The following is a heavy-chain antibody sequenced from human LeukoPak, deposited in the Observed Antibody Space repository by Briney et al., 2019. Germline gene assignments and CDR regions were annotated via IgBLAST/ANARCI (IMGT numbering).Heavy chain of an antibody. V-gene: IGHV1-69*13. J-gene: IGHJ4*02. CDR1: GGTFSSNA. CDR2: IIPIFGTA. Sequence: SVKVSCKASGGTFSSNAISWVRQAPGQGLEWMGGIIPIFGTANYAQKFQGRVTITADESTSTAYMELSSLRSEDTAVYYCAREDVDIVATSYGDIIYYFDYWGQGTLVTVSS. D-gene: IGHD5-12*01. CDR3: AREDVDIVATSYGDIIYYFDY.